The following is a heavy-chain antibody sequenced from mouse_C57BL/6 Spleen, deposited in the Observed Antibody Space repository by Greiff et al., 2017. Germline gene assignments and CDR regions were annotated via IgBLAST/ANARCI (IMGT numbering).Heavy chain of an antibody. CDR3: ARRDDYGSAGYALDY. V-gene: IGHV5-6*01. J-gene: IGHJ4*01. CDR2: ISSGGSYT. D-gene: IGHD1-1*01. CDR1: GFTFSSYG. Sequence: VQLKESGGDLVKPGGSLKLSCAASGFTFSSYGMSWVRQTPDKRLEWVATISSGGSYTYYPDSVKGRFTITRDNAKNTLYLQMSSLKSEDTAMYYGARRDDYGSAGYALDYWGKGTSVTVSS.